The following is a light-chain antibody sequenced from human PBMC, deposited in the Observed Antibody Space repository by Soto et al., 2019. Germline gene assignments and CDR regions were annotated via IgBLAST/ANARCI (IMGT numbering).Light chain of an antibody. CDR3: HQYGSLPWT. V-gene: IGKV3-20*01. J-gene: IGKJ1*01. CDR1: QTVSSNY. Sequence: EIVLTQSPGTLSLSPGERATLSCRASQTVSSNYLAWYQQKPGQAPRLLIYGASSRATGIPDRFSGSGSGTDITLTISRLEPEDFAVYYCHQYGSLPWTFGQGTKVEIK. CDR2: GAS.